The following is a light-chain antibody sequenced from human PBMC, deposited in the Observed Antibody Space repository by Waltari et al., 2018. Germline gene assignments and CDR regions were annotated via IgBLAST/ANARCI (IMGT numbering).Light chain of an antibody. V-gene: IGKV2-30*02. CDR3: GQGTHPPWT. Sequence: DVVLTQSPLSLPMTPGHPASISCRSSQILLHGNGNTYVSWYQQNPGQPPRLLIYRVSNRYSGVQDGFNGSGTGTDFTLKMGRVEAEDIGVYYCGQGTHPPWTFGQWTKVDMK. CDR1: QILLHGNGNTY. CDR2: RVS. J-gene: IGKJ1*01.